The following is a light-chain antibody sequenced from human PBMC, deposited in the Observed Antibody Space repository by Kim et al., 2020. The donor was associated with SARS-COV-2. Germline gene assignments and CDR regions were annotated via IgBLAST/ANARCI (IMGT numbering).Light chain of an antibody. CDR1: QNIAEY. J-gene: IGKJ2*01. CDR3: QQSYTTPLT. V-gene: IGKV1-39*01. CDR2: AAA. Sequence: DIQMTQSPSSLSASVGDRVTLTCRASQNIAEYLNWYQQKPGKAPNLLIYAAATLQSGVPSRFSGSGSGTHFTLTITGLQADDFATYCCQQSYTTPLTFGQGTKVEF.